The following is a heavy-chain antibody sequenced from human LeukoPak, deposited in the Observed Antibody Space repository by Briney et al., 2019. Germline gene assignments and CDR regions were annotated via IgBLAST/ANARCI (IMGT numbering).Heavy chain of an antibody. J-gene: IGHJ4*02. CDR3: AKNSRAGCGSPSCHIDY. Sequence: PSQTLSLTCTVSGGSISSDGYYWSWIRQFPGKGLEWIGYIYYSGNTVYNPSLKSRVTISIDTSKNQFSLTLSSVTAADTAMYYCAKNSRAGCGSPSCHIDYWGQGTLVTVSS. V-gene: IGHV4-31*03. CDR1: GGSISSDGYY. CDR2: IYYSGNT. D-gene: IGHD2-2*02.